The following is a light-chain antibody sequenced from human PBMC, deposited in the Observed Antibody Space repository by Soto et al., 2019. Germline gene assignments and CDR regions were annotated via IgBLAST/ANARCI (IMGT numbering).Light chain of an antibody. V-gene: IGLV1-47*01. CDR2: RNN. CDR1: SSNIGSNY. J-gene: IGLJ2*01. Sequence: QSVLTQPPSASRTPRQRVTISCSGSSSNIGSNYVYWYQQLPGTAPKLLIYRNNQRPSGVPDRFSGSKSGTSASLAISGLRSEDEADYYCAAWDDSLSGPVFGGGTKVTVL. CDR3: AAWDDSLSGPV.